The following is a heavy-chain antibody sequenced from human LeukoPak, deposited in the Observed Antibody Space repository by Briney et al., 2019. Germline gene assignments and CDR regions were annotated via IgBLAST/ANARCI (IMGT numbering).Heavy chain of an antibody. V-gene: IGHV1-18*01. CDR1: GYSFTSYG. CDR3: ARDGEYSSERVAY. Sequence: ASVTVSCMASGYSFTSYGTSWVRQAPGQGRGWRGWISAYNGNTNYAQKLQGRVTMTRDTSISTVYMEMSRLRSDDTAVYYCARDGEYSSERVAYCGQRTPATASS. D-gene: IGHD3-10*01. J-gene: IGHJ4*02. CDR2: ISAYNGNT.